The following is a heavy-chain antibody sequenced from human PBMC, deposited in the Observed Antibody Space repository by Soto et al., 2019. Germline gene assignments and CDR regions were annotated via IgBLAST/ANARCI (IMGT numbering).Heavy chain of an antibody. CDR2: ISAYNGNR. CDR3: ARVRGESEQLANYGMDA. Sequence: QVQLVQSGGEVKKPGASVKVSCKASGYTFTNYGISWVRQAPGQGLEWMGWISAYNGNRKYAQKLQDRVTMTTDTSKNPAYMELRSLRSDDTAMYYCARVRGESEQLANYGMDAWGQGTTVTVFS. D-gene: IGHD6-6*01. V-gene: IGHV1-18*01. J-gene: IGHJ6*02. CDR1: GYTFTNYG.